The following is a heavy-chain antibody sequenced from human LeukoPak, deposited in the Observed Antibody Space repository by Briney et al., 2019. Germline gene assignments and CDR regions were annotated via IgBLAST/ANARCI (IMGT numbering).Heavy chain of an antibody. J-gene: IGHJ6*03. Sequence: GGSLRLSCAASGFTFSSYAMSWARQAPGKGLEWVSAISGSGGSTYYADSVKGRFTISRGNSKNTLYLQMNSLRAEDTAVYYCAKPMTGAYYYYMDVWGKGTTVTVSS. D-gene: IGHD3-9*01. CDR1: GFTFSSYA. V-gene: IGHV3-23*01. CDR3: AKPMTGAYYYYMDV. CDR2: ISGSGGST.